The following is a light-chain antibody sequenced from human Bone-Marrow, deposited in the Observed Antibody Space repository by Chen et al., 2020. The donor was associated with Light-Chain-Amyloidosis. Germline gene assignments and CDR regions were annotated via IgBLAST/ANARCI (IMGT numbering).Light chain of an antibody. CDR3: EQYGTSPLT. J-gene: IGKJ4*01. V-gene: IGKV3-20*01. Sequence: EIVLTQSPGTLSLSPGEGANLSCRASQTISSNYLTWYQQKFGQAPGLLIYGSSSRATGIADRFAGSGAGTDSTLSSNRLEPEDLEMYYCEQYGTSPLTYGGGTKEEIK. CDR1: QTISSNY. CDR2: GSS.